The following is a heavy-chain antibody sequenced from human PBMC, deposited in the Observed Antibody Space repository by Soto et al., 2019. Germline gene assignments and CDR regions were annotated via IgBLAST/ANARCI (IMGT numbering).Heavy chain of an antibody. V-gene: IGHV1-18*01. CDR2: ISAYNGNT. CDR1: GYTFTGYA. J-gene: IGHJ4*02. Sequence: QVQLVQSGAEVKKPGASVKVSCRASGYTFTGYAISWVRQAPGQGLEWMGWISAYNGNTNYAQNLQGRVTMTTDTXXSTANRELRGVRSDDTAVYYCARGSRTKGPPNFDYWGQGTLVTGPS. CDR3: ARGSRTKGPPNFDY.